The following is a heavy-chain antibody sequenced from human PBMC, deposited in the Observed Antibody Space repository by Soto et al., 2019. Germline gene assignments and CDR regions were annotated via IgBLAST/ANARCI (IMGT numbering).Heavy chain of an antibody. CDR3: TTDSYSTKLKVRIDD. V-gene: IGHV3-15*07. CDR1: GFVFSNAW. J-gene: IGHJ4*01. Sequence: PGGSLRLSCAGSGFVFSNAWINWVRQAPGKGQEWVGRIKSKALGGTTDFAAPVRGRFAITRDDSRNMAYMQMNSLNTEDTAVYYCTTDSYSTKLKVRIDDLGQGSSLTISS. CDR2: IKSKALGGTT. D-gene: IGHD2-8*01.